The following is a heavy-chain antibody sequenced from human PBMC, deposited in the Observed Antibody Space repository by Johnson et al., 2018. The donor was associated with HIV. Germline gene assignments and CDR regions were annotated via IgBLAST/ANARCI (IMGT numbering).Heavy chain of an antibody. J-gene: IGHJ3*02. CDR1: GFTFSSYA. CDR3: ARGSGVGAFDI. Sequence: VQLVESGGGLVQPGGSLRLSCAASGFTFSSYAMRWVRQAPGKGLEWVSAIIGSGGSTYYAASVTGRFTISRDNSKNTLYLQMNSLRAEDTAVYYCARGSGVGAFDIWGQGTMVTVSS. CDR2: IIGSGGST. D-gene: IGHD7-27*01. V-gene: IGHV3-23*04.